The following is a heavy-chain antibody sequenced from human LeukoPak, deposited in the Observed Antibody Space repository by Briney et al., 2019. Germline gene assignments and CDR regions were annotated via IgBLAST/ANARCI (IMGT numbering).Heavy chain of an antibody. V-gene: IGHV3-30-3*01. CDR3: ARDFSGSYIFDY. Sequence: GGSLRLSCAASGFTFSSYAMHWVRQAPGKGLEWVAVISYDGSNKYYADSVKGRFTISRDNAKNSLYLQMNSLRAEDTAVYYCARDFSGSYIFDYWGQGTLVTVSS. J-gene: IGHJ4*02. D-gene: IGHD1-26*01. CDR1: GFTFSSYA. CDR2: ISYDGSNK.